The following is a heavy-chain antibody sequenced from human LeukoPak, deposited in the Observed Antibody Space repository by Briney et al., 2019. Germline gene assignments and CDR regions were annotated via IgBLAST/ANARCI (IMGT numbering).Heavy chain of an antibody. V-gene: IGHV4-39*07. CDR2: IYYSGST. D-gene: IGHD3-10*01. CDR1: GGSISSSSYY. Sequence: PLETLSLTCTVSGGSISSSSYYWGWIRQPPGKGLEWIGSIYYSGSTYYNPSLKSRVTISVDTSKNQFSLKPTSVTAADTAVYYCARDSRSGSYYRWFDPWGQGAQVTVSS. CDR3: ARDSRSGSYYRWFDP. J-gene: IGHJ5*02.